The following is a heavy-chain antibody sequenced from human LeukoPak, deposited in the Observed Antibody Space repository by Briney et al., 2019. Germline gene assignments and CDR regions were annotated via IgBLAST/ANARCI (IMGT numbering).Heavy chain of an antibody. CDR2: ISSSGSYI. Sequence: KPGGSLRLSCAASGFTFSSYSMNWVRQAPGKGLEWVSSISSSGSYIYYADSVKGRFTISRDNSKNTLHLQMTTLRAEDTALYYCAKDVGYCGDSCSFFDYWGQGALVNVSS. V-gene: IGHV3-21*04. D-gene: IGHD2-15*01. CDR1: GFTFSSYS. J-gene: IGHJ4*02. CDR3: AKDVGYCGDSCSFFDY.